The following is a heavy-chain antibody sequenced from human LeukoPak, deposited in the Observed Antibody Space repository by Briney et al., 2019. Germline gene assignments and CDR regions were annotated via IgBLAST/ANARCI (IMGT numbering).Heavy chain of an antibody. J-gene: IGHJ4*02. D-gene: IGHD4-23*01. V-gene: IGHV4-39*07. CDR2: IYYSGST. CDR3: ASAGGNRKSESDY. CDR1: GGSISSSSYY. Sequence: PSETLSLTCTVSGGSISSSSYYWGWIRQPPGKGLEWIGSIYYSGSTYYNPSLKSRVTISVDTSKNQFSLKLSSVTAADTAVYYCASAGGNRKSESDYWGQGTLVTVSS.